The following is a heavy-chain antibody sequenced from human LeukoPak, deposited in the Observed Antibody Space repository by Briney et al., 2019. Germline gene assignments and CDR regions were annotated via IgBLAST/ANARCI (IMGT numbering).Heavy chain of an antibody. D-gene: IGHD6-13*01. CDR2: IYTSGST. J-gene: IGHJ3*02. V-gene: IGHV4-61*02. CDR3: AATSSSWYKDAFDI. CDR1: GGSFSSGSYY. Sequence: PSQTLSLTCTVSGGSFSSGSYYWSWIRQPAGKGLEWIGRIYTSGSTTYNPSLKSRVTTSVDTSKNQVYLKLSSVTAADTAVYYCAATSSSWYKDAFDIWGQGTMVTVSS.